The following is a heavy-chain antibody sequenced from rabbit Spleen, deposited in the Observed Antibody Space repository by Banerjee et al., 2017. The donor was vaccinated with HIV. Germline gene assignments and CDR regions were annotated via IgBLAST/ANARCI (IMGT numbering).Heavy chain of an antibody. J-gene: IGHJ4*01. Sequence: QEQLEESGGDLVKPEGSLTLTCTASGFSFSSSYWICWVRQAPGKGLEWIACIYGGSSGITYYASWAKRRFTISRSTSLNTVDLKMTSLTAADTATYFCARDLASGNYALWGPGTLVTVS. D-gene: IGHD1-1*01. CDR2: IYGGSSGIT. CDR1: GFSFSSSYW. V-gene: IGHV1S45*01. CDR3: ARDLASGNYAL.